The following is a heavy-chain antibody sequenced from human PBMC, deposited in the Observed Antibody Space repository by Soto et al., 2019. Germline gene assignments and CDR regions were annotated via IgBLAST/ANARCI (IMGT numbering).Heavy chain of an antibody. CDR2: IYYSGST. V-gene: IGHV4-59*01. CDR3: ERGGLPARDHILFDY. CDR1: GGSISSYY. D-gene: IGHD2-2*01. Sequence: SETLSLTCTVSGGSISSYYWSWIRQPPGKGLEWIGYIYYSGSTNYNPSLKSRVTISVDTSKNQFSLKLSSVTAADTAVYYCERGGLPARDHILFDYWGQGTLVTVSS. J-gene: IGHJ4*02.